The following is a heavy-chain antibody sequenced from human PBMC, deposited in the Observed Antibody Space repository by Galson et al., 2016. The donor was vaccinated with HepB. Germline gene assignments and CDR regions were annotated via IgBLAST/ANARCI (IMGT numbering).Heavy chain of an antibody. Sequence: SLRLSCAASGFTFTSHGMHWVRQAPGKGLEWVAVISYDGSTIYSADSVKGRFTISRDNSRNTLYLQMNSLRADDTAVYYCAKDRGIFLPPVNWFDPWGQGTLVTVSS. CDR3: AKDRGIFLPPVNWFDP. CDR2: ISYDGSTI. D-gene: IGHD2/OR15-2a*01. V-gene: IGHV3-30*18. CDR1: GFTFTSHG. J-gene: IGHJ5*02.